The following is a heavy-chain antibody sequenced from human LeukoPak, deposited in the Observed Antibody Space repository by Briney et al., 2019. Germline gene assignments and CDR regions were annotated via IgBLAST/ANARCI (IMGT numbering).Heavy chain of an antibody. CDR2: INPSGDST. V-gene: IGHV1-46*01. J-gene: IGHJ6*03. CDR1: GYTFTNYH. D-gene: IGHD4-11*01. Sequence: ASVKVSCKASGYTFTNYHMHWVRQAPGQGLEWMGIINPSGDSTSYAQKFQGRVTMTRDMSTSTVYMELSSLRSEDTAVYYCARGSGSHYVIDYYYMDVWGKGTTVTVSS. CDR3: ARGSGSHYVIDYYYMDV.